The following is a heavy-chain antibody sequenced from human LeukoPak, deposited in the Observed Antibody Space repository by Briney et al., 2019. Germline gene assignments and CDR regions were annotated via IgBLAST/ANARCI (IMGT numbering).Heavy chain of an antibody. CDR2: IYYSGST. J-gene: IGHJ2*01. Sequence: PSETLSLTCTVSGGYISGYYWSWIRQPPGKGLEWIGYIYYSGSTNYNPSLKSRVTISVDTSKNQFSLKLSSVTAADTAVYYCVRTQLGYSSSWYYRSHWYFDLWGRGTLVTVSS. CDR3: VRTQLGYSSSWYYRSHWYFDL. D-gene: IGHD6-13*01. CDR1: GGYISGYY. V-gene: IGHV4-59*08.